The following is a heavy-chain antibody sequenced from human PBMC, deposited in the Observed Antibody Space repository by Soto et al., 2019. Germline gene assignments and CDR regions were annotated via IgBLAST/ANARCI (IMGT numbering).Heavy chain of an antibody. CDR3: ARDLDEGSSQRFYYYYYGMDV. J-gene: IGHJ6*02. CDR1: GYTFTSYA. CDR2: INAGNGNT. V-gene: IGHV1-3*01. Sequence: QVQLVQSGAEVKKPGASVKVSCKASGYTFTSYAMHWVRQAPGQRLEWMGWINAGNGNTKYSQKFQGRVTITRDTSASTAYMELSSLRSEDTAVYYCARDLDEGSSQRFYYYYYGMDVWGQRTTVTVSS. D-gene: IGHD6-6*01.